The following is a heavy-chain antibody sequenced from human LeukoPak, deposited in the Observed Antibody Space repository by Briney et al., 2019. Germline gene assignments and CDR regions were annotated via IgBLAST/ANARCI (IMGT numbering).Heavy chain of an antibody. Sequence: GGSLRLSCVASDFSISDYWMSWVRQPPGKGLEWVASIKQDGSEKYSVDSVKGRFTISRDNLRNSLYLEMNSLRGEDTAVYYCARDGGMVTRWLQLRWYFDLWGRGTLVSVSS. D-gene: IGHD5-24*01. J-gene: IGHJ2*01. CDR2: IKQDGSEK. CDR3: ARDGGMVTRWLQLRWYFDL. V-gene: IGHV3-7*01. CDR1: DFSISDYW.